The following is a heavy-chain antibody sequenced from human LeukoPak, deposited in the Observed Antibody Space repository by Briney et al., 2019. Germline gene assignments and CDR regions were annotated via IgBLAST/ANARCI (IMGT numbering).Heavy chain of an antibody. D-gene: IGHD7-27*01. CDR1: GGSFSGYY. Sequence: ETLSLTCAVYGGSFSGYYWSWIRQPPGKGLEWVSAISTSGGSTYYADSVKGRFTISRDNSKNTLYLQMNSLRAEDTALYYCAKGRLGDYGDYWGQGTLVTVSS. CDR3: AKGRLGDYGDY. CDR2: ISTSGGST. J-gene: IGHJ4*02. V-gene: IGHV3-23*01.